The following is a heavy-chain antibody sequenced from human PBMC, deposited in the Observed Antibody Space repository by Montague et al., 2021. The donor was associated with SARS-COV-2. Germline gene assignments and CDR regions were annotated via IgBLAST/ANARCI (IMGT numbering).Heavy chain of an antibody. V-gene: IGHV3-23*01. CDR1: GFTFSSYG. Sequence: SRRLSCPASGFTFSSYGMNWVRQTPGKGLEWVSAISTTGANTYYAGSVKGRFTISRDNSKNTLYLQLNSLRDEDTAVYYCAKEGVVVGADGFDYWGQGTMVIASS. CDR2: ISTTGANT. CDR3: AKEGVVVGADGFDY. D-gene: IGHD3-22*01. J-gene: IGHJ3*01.